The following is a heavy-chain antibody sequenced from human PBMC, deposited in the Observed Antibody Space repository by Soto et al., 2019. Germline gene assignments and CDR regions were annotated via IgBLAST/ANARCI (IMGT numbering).Heavy chain of an antibody. V-gene: IGHV1-2*02. CDR1: GYTFTGYY. D-gene: IGHD6-13*01. Sequence: ASVKVSCKASGYTFTGYYMHWVRQAPGQGLAWMGWINPNSGGTNYAQKFQGRVTMTRDTSISTAYMELRRLRSDDTAVYYCARDPVAAAAGTKPDCYYSYCMDVRGQGPTVTVSS. CDR2: INPNSGGT. J-gene: IGHJ6*02. CDR3: ARDPVAAAAGTKPDCYYSYCMDV.